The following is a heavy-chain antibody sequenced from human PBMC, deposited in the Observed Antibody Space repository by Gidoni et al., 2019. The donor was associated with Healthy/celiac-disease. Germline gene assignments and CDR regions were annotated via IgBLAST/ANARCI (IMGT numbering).Heavy chain of an antibody. D-gene: IGHD1-26*01. CDR2: ISGSGGST. V-gene: IGHV3-23*01. J-gene: IGHJ4*02. Sequence: EVQLLESGGGLVQPVGSLRLSCAASGFTLSSYAMSWVRQAPGKGLDWVSAISGSGGSTYYADSVKGRFTISRDNSKNTLYLQMNSLRAEDTAVYYCAKDRYAPYSGSYHYYWGQGTLVTVSS. CDR1: GFTLSSYA. CDR3: AKDRYAPYSGSYHYY.